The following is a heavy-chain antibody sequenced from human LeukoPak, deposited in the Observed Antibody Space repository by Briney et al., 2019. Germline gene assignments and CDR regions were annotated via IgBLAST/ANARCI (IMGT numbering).Heavy chain of an antibody. D-gene: IGHD6-13*01. CDR2: IYTSGST. V-gene: IGHV4-4*07. CDR3: ARQAAAGYYYYYMDV. Sequence: ASETLSLTYTVSGGSISSYYWSWIRQPAGKGLEWIGRIYTSGSTNYNPSLKSRVTMSVDTSKNQFSLKLSSVTAADTAVYYCARQAAAGYYYYYMDVWGKGTTVTVSS. J-gene: IGHJ6*03. CDR1: GGSISSYY.